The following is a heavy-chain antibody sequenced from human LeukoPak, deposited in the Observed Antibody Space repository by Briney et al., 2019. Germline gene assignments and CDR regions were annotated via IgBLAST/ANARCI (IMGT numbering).Heavy chain of an antibody. CDR2: INPNSGGT. D-gene: IGHD3-22*01. J-gene: IGHJ4*02. CDR3: ARVESYYDSSGSPFDY. CDR1: GYTFTGYY. Sequence: ASVKVSCKASGYTFTGYYMHWVRQAPGQGLEWMGWINPNSGGTNYAQKFQGRVTMTRDTSISTAYMELSRLRSDDTAVYYCARVESYYDSSGSPFDYWGQGTLVTVSS. V-gene: IGHV1-2*02.